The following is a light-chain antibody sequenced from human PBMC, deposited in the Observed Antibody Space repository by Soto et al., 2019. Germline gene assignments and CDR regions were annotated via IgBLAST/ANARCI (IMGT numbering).Light chain of an antibody. J-gene: IGLJ1*01. CDR1: SSDVGGYDY. Sequence: QSLLTQPPSASGSPGQPVTISCTGTSSDVGGYDYVSWYQQYPGKAPKLLIYEVSKRPSGVPDRFSGSKTGNTASLTVSGLQAEDEADYYCSSYAGSKNLGVGNGTKVTVL. CDR2: EVS. V-gene: IGLV2-8*01. CDR3: SSYAGSKNLG.